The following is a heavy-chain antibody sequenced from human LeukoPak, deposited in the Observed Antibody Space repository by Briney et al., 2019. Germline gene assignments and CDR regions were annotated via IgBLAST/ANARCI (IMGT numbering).Heavy chain of an antibody. J-gene: IGHJ4*02. V-gene: IGHV3-21*01. D-gene: IGHD3-10*01. CDR2: ISRSASSI. CDR1: GFTFSTYS. CDR3: ARDPGYYGSGKSDY. Sequence: GGSLRLSCASSGFTFSTYSMSWVRQAPGKGLEWVSYISRSASSIYYADSVKGRFTISRDNAKNSLYLQMNSLRAEDTAVYYCARDPGYYGSGKSDYWGQGTLVTVSS.